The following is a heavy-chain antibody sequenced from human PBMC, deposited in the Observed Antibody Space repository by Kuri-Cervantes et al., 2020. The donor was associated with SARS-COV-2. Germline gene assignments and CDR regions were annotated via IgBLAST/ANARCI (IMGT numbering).Heavy chain of an antibody. J-gene: IGHJ4*02. D-gene: IGHD1-26*01. V-gene: IGHV1-18*01. CDR1: GYTFTSYG. CDR3: ARVLWELPGAFDY. Sequence: ASVKVSCKASGYTFTSYGISWVRQAPGQGLEWMGWISAYNGNTNYAQKLQGRVTITTDTSTRTAYMELRSLRPDDTAVYYCARVLWELPGAFDYWGQGTLVTVSS. CDR2: ISAYNGNT.